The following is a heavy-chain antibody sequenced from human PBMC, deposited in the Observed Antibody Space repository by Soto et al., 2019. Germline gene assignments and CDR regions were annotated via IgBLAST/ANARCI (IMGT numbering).Heavy chain of an antibody. V-gene: IGHV4-4*02. CDR1: GGSISSSNW. CDR3: AKVLSGSSVFDY. CDR2: IYHSGST. D-gene: IGHD1-26*01. Sequence: SETLSLTCAVSGGSISSSNWWSWVRQPPGKGLEWIGEIYHSGSTSYNPSLESRVTISVDRSKNQFSLKLSSVTAADTAVYYCAKVLSGSSVFDYWGQGTLVTVSS. J-gene: IGHJ4*02.